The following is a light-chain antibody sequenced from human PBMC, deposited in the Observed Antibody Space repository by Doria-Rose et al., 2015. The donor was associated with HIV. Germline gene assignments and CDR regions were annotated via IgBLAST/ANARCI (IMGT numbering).Light chain of an antibody. CDR2: DGS. CDR3: HQYGPSWT. Sequence: EIALTQSPGTLSLSPGERATLSCRASQSFSSTYLAWYQQKPGQAPSLLIYDGSTRATGIPDRFSASGSGTDFTLTINRLEPEDFALYYCHQYGPSWTFGQGTKVEI. V-gene: IGKV3-20*01. J-gene: IGKJ1*01. CDR1: QSFSSTY.